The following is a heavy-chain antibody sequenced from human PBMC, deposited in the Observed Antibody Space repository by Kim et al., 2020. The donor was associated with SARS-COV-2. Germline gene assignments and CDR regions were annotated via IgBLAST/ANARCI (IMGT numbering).Heavy chain of an antibody. D-gene: IGHD3-10*01. J-gene: IGHJ6*02. Sequence: SVKVSCKASGFTFTSSAVQWVRQARGQRLEWIGWIVVGSGNTNYAQKFQERVTITRDMSTSTAYMELSSLRSEDTAVYYCAADPKYYYGSGSYYPYHDDYYYYYGMDVWGQGTTVTVSS. CDR2: IVVGSGNT. V-gene: IGHV1-58*01. CDR1: GFTFTSSA. CDR3: AADPKYYYGSGSYYPYHDDYYYYYGMDV.